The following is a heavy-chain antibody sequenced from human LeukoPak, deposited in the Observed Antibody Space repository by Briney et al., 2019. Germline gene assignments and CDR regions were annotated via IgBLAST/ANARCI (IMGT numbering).Heavy chain of an antibody. Sequence: QPGGSLRLSCTASGFTFSAYAMIWVRQAPGKGPEWVSAIRGGGGSAFYADSVKGRFTISRDNYKYTLFLQMNSLRAEDTAVYYCARDPSGDYIAASDMWGPGTMVTVSS. V-gene: IGHV3-23*01. D-gene: IGHD4-17*01. CDR3: ARDPSGDYIAASDM. CDR1: GFTFSAYA. CDR2: IRGGGGSA. J-gene: IGHJ3*02.